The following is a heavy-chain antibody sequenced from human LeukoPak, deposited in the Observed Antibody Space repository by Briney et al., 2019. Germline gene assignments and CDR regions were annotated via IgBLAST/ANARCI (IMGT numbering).Heavy chain of an antibody. CDR3: ARSGGLDWFDP. CDR2: VYTDGTT. CDR1: GGSISSYY. V-gene: IGHV4-4*07. Sequence: SETLSLTCTVSGGSISSYYWSWIRQPAGKGLEWIGRVYTDGTTSYNPSLKSRVTISVDTSKNQFSLKLSSVTAADTAVYYCARSGGLDWFDPWGQGTLVTVSS. J-gene: IGHJ5*02. D-gene: IGHD5-12*01.